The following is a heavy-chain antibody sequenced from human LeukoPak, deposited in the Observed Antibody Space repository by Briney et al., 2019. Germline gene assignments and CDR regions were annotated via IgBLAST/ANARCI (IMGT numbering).Heavy chain of an antibody. J-gene: IGHJ3*02. V-gene: IGHV1-69*13. CDR3: VEGRDSSGYYLGAFDI. D-gene: IGHD3-22*01. Sequence: ASVKVSCKASGGTFSSYAISWVRQAPGQGLEWMGGIIPIFGTANYAQKFQGRVTITADESTSTAYMELSSLRSEDTAVYYCVEGRDSSGYYLGAFDIWGQGTMVTVSS. CDR2: IIPIFGTA. CDR1: GGTFSSYA.